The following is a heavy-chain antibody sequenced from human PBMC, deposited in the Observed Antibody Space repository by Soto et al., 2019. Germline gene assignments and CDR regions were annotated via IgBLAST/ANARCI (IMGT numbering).Heavy chain of an antibody. J-gene: IGHJ5*02. Sequence: QVQLQESGPGLVKPSETLSLTCTVSGDSISSSYWSWIRQPPGKGLEWIGYMYYSGSTSYNPSLNSRVTLSVDTSKNQFFPKLSFVTAADTAVYYCARHRALNWFDPWGQGTLVTVSS. CDR1: GDSISSSY. CDR2: MYYSGST. CDR3: ARHRALNWFDP. V-gene: IGHV4-59*08.